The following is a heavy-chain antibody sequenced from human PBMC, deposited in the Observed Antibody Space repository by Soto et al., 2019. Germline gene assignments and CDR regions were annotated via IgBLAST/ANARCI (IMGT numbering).Heavy chain of an antibody. Sequence: SETLSLTCTVSGGSISSGGYYWSWIRQHPGKGLEWIGYIYYSGSTYYNPSLKSRVTISVDTSKNQFSLKLSSVTAADTAVYYCARVSAAADPNWFDPWGQGTLVTVSS. D-gene: IGHD6-13*01. J-gene: IGHJ5*02. V-gene: IGHV4-31*03. CDR2: IYYSGST. CDR3: ARVSAAADPNWFDP. CDR1: GGSISSGGYY.